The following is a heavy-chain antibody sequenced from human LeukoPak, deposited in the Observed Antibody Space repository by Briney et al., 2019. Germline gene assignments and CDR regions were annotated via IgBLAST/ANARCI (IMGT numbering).Heavy chain of an antibody. CDR2: IYGYNGNT. CDR1: GYTFTTYG. J-gene: IGHJ4*02. V-gene: IGHV1-18*01. D-gene: IGHD3-9*01. Sequence: ASVTVSCKTSGYTFTTYGLSWVRQAPGQGLEWMGWIYGYNGNTNYAPKFQDRVTMTTDTSTRTAYMELKNLRSDGTAVYYCALGDILTGYWAEYFVYWGREPWSPSPQ. CDR3: ALGDILTGYWAEYFVY.